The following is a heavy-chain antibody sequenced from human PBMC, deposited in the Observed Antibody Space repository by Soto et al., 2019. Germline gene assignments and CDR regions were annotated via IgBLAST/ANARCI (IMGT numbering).Heavy chain of an antibody. V-gene: IGHV3-30*03. J-gene: IGHJ6*02. CDR2: ISYDGSNK. CDR3: GKGGSGGCYYYYGMDV. CDR1: GFTFSSYG. D-gene: IGHD6-19*01. Sequence: GGSLRLSCAASGFTFSSYGMHWVRQAPGKGLEWVAVISYDGSNKYYADSVKGRFTISRDNSKNTLYLQMNSLRAEDTAVYYCGKGGSGGCYYYYGMDVWGQGTTVTSP.